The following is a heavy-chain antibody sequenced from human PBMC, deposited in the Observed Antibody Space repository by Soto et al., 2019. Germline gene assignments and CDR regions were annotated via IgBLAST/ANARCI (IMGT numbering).Heavy chain of an antibody. J-gene: IGHJ4*02. D-gene: IGHD1-26*01. Sequence: GGSLRLSCAASGFTFSSYGMHWVRQAPGKGLEWVAVISYDGSNKYYADSVKGRFTISRDNSKNTLYLQMNSLRAEDTAVYYCAKEYSVVGATLSYWGQGTLVTVSS. CDR2: ISYDGSNK. CDR3: AKEYSVVGATLSY. V-gene: IGHV3-30*18. CDR1: GFTFSSYG.